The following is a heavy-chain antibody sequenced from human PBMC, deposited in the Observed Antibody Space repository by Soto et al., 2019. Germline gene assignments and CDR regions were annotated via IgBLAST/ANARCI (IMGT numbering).Heavy chain of an antibody. CDR3: ARDGFFSSSTCRIRNLFDP. D-gene: IGHD2-2*03. V-gene: IGHV4-34*01. CDR2: INHRGRT. J-gene: IGHJ5*02. Sequence: SETLSLTCAVYGGAFSGYYWAWIRQAPGKGLELIAAINHRGRTYNPSLESRVTMSVDTSKNQFSLKLSSVTAADTAVYYCARDGFFSSSTCRIRNLFDPWGQRTLANVAS. CDR1: GGAFSGYY.